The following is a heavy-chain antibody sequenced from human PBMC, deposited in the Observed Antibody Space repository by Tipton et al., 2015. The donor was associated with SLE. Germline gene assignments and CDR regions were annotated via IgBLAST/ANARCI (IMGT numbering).Heavy chain of an antibody. CDR3: ARSNPYDSSGYSH. D-gene: IGHD3-22*01. CDR1: GYSITRDSNY. V-gene: IGHV4-61*09. Sequence: TLSLTCNVSGYSITRDSNYWTWIRQPAGKGLVWIGHIYTSGATNYNPSLKSRVTIVMDKSKNQFSLKLTSVTAADTAIYYCARSNPYDSSGYSHWGQGTLVTVSS. J-gene: IGHJ4*02. CDR2: IYTSGAT.